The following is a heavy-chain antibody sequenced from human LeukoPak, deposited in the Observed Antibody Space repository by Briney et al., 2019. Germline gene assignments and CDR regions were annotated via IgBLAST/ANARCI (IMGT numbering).Heavy chain of an antibody. CDR3: ARGGGSSPWFDP. J-gene: IGHJ5*02. Sequence: ASVKVSCKASGYTFTSYDINWVRQATGQGLEWMGWMNPNSGNTGYAQKFQGRVTMTRNTSISTAYMELSSLRSEDPAVYYCARGGGSSPWFDPWGQGTLVTVSS. V-gene: IGHV1-8*01. CDR2: MNPNSGNT. D-gene: IGHD6-13*01. CDR1: GYTFTSYD.